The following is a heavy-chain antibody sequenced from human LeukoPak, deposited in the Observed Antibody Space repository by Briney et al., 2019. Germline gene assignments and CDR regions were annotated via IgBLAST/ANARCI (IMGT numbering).Heavy chain of an antibody. V-gene: IGHV4-4*07. J-gene: IGHJ3*02. Sequence: SETLSLTCTVSGGSISSYYWSWIRQPAGKGLEWIGRVYTSGSTNYNPSLKSRVTMSVDTSKNQFSLKLSSVTAADTAVYYCAGFRPWHDAFDIWGQGTMVTVSS. D-gene: IGHD6-6*01. CDR2: VYTSGST. CDR1: GGSISSYY. CDR3: AGFRPWHDAFDI.